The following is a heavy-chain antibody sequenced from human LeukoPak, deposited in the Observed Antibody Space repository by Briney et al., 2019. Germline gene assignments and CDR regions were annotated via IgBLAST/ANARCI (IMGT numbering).Heavy chain of an antibody. D-gene: IGHD3-22*01. CDR1: GYTFTGYY. Sequence: GASVKVSCKASGYTFTGYYMHWVRQAPGQGLEWMGWINPNSGGTNYARKFQGRVTMTRDTSISTAYMELSRLRSDDTAVYYCAAAYYDSSGYYYVDYWGQGTLVTVSS. CDR3: AAAYYDSSGYYYVDY. CDR2: INPNSGGT. J-gene: IGHJ4*02. V-gene: IGHV1-2*02.